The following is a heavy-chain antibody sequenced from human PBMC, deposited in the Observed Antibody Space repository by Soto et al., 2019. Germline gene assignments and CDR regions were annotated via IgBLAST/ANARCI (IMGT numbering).Heavy chain of an antibody. D-gene: IGHD5-12*01. Sequence: QVQLVPSGAEVTKPGASVKVSCKASGYTFTSYGISWVRQAPGQGLEWMGWLSAYNGNTNYAQKLQGRVTMTTDTSTSTAYMELRSLRSDDTALYYCARQGYSGYDRHYYYALDVWGQGTTVTVSS. CDR3: ARQGYSGYDRHYYYALDV. CDR1: GYTFTSYG. J-gene: IGHJ6*02. V-gene: IGHV1-18*04. CDR2: LSAYNGNT.